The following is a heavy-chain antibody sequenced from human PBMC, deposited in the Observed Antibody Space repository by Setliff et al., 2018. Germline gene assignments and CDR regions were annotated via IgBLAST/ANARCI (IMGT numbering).Heavy chain of an antibody. D-gene: IGHD4-17*01. V-gene: IGHV4-39*07. CDR2: TYDSGST. Sequence: SETLSLTCTVSGGPVTRTTTFWGWVRQTPGKGLEWIGSTYDSGSTYYDPSLNSRVTISEDTSKNQFSLKLTSVTAADAAVYYCARAAVTSGARADYFDNWGRGTLVTVSS. J-gene: IGHJ4*02. CDR3: ARAAVTSGARADYFDN. CDR1: GGPVTRTTTF.